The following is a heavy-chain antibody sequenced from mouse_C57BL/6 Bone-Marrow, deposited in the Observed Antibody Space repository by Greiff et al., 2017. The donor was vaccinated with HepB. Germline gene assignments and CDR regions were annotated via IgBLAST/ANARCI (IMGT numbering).Heavy chain of an antibody. CDR2: IDPEDGET. J-gene: IGHJ3*01. CDR1: GFNIKDSY. D-gene: IGHD1-1*01. V-gene: IGHV14-2*01. Sequence: EVQVVESGAELVKPGASVKLSCTASGFNIKDSYMHWVKQRTEQGLEWIGRIDPEDGETKYAPKFQGKATITADTSSNTAYLQLSSLTSEDTAVYYCARSGHYYGSPAWCAYWGQGTLVTVSA. CDR3: ARSGHYYGSPAWCAY.